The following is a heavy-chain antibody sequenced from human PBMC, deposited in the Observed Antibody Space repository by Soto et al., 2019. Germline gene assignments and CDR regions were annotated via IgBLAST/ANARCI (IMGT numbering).Heavy chain of an antibody. Sequence: PGGSLRLSCAASGFTFSSYAMSWVRRAPGKGLEWVSAISGSGGSTYYADSVKGRFTISRDNSKNTLYLQMNSLRAEDTAVYYCAKGIVVVPAAMSVRGKGTTVTVSS. V-gene: IGHV3-23*01. D-gene: IGHD2-2*01. CDR3: AKGIVVVPAAMSV. CDR1: GFTFSSYA. J-gene: IGHJ6*04. CDR2: ISGSGGST.